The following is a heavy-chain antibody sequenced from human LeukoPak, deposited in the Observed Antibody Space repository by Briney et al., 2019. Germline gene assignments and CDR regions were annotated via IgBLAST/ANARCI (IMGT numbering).Heavy chain of an antibody. CDR3: AKDLSSGDTAMVLYYFDY. Sequence: GRSLRLSCAASGFTLDDYAMHWVRQAPGKGLEWVSGISWNSGSIGYADSVKGRFTISRDNAKNSLYLQMNSLRAEDTALYYCAKDLSSGDTAMVLYYFDYWGQGTLVTVSS. V-gene: IGHV3-9*01. D-gene: IGHD5-18*01. CDR2: ISWNSGSI. CDR1: GFTLDDYA. J-gene: IGHJ4*02.